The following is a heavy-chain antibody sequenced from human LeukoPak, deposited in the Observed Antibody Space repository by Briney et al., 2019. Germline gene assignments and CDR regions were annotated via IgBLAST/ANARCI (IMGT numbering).Heavy chain of an antibody. CDR2: IYSGGST. CDR3: ARYCSGGSCYSGLDY. CDR1: GFTFSSYA. J-gene: IGHJ4*02. Sequence: SGGSLRLSCAASGFTFSSYAMSWVRQAPGKGLEWVSVIYSGGSTYYADSVKGRFTISRDNSKNTLYLQMNSLRAEDTAVYYCARYCSGGSCYSGLDYWGQGTLVTVSS. D-gene: IGHD2-15*01. V-gene: IGHV3-53*01.